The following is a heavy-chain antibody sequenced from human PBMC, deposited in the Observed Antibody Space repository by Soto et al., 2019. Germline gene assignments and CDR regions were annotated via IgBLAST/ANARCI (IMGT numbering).Heavy chain of an antibody. CDR3: AAGEASSRNLAPYYLDF. Sequence: PSETLSLTCTVSGGSMRNYFWTWIRQPPGKGLEWIWYIHYSGTTSFFPSYNPSLRSRVTISEDTSKNQFSLKLLSVTTADTAVYFCAAGEASSRNLAPYYLDFWGQGTLVTVSS. CDR1: GGSMRNYF. V-gene: IGHV4-59*01. CDR2: IHYSGTT. J-gene: IGHJ4*02. D-gene: IGHD6-13*01.